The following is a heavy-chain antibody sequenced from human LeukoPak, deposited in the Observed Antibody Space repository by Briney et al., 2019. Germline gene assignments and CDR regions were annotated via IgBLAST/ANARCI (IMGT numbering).Heavy chain of an antibody. CDR2: ISSNGGST. CDR3: ARGVGALSPIDY. J-gene: IGHJ4*02. Sequence: GGSLRLSCAASGFTFSSYAMHWVRQAPGKGLEYVSAISSNGGSTYYANSVKGRFTISRDNSKNTLYLQMGSLRAEDMAVNYCARGVGALSPIDYWGQGTLVTVSS. CDR1: GFTFSSYA. D-gene: IGHD2-15*01. V-gene: IGHV3-64*01.